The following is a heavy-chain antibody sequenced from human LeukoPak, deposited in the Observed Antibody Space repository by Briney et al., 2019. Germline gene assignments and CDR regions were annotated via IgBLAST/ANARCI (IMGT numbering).Heavy chain of an antibody. CDR3: LRGDRRDY. CDR1: EFSVGSNY. V-gene: IGHV3-21*06. J-gene: IGHJ4*02. Sequence: GGSLRLSCAASEFSVGSNYMTWVRQAPGKGLEWVSSIDSSGGYMFYADSVKGRFIISRDNAKDPLYLQMNSLRVEDTAVYYCLRGDRRDYWGQGTLVTVSS. CDR2: IDSSGGYM.